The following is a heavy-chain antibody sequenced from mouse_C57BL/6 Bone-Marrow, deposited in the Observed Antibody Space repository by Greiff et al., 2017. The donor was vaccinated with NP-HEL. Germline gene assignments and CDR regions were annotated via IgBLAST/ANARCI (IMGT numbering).Heavy chain of an antibody. J-gene: IGHJ4*01. D-gene: IGHD3-2*02. Sequence: QVQLQQPGAELVRPGTSVKLSCKASGYTFTSYWMHWVKQRPGQGLEWIGVIDPSDSYTNYNQKFKGKATLTVDTSSSTAYMQLSSLTSEDSAVYYCARGVDSSGRDYYAMDYWGQGTSVTVSS. V-gene: IGHV1-59*01. CDR2: IDPSDSYT. CDR1: GYTFTSYW. CDR3: ARGVDSSGRDYYAMDY.